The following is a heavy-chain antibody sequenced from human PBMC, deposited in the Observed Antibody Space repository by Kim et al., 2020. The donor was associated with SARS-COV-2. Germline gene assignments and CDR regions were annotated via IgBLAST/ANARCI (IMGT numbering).Heavy chain of an antibody. J-gene: IGHJ6*01. D-gene: IGHD3-10*01. CDR3: SRRRDYRSWTDYHFGMDV. V-gene: IGHV3-30*03. CDR2: IEYEGADK. Sequence: GGSLRLSCAASGFSFSSYAMHWVRQAPGKGLEWVAVIEYEGADKYNAYAVKGRFTITIDNANNKLTLQMQSPRADDKDAYDCSRRRDYRSWTDYHFGMDV. CDR1: GFSFSSYA.